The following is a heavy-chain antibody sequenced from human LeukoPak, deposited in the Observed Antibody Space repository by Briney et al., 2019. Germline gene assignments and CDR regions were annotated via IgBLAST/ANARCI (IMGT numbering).Heavy chain of an antibody. CDR1: GYTFRDYY. CDR3: ARATIADSSTYYIDY. Sequence: ASVKVSCKASGYTFRDYYMHWVRQAPGQGLEWMGWINPNSGGTNYAQKFQGRVTMTRDMSISTAYMEVSRLTSDDTAVYYCARATIADSSTYYIDYWGLGTLVTVSS. CDR2: INPNSGGT. V-gene: IGHV1-2*02. J-gene: IGHJ4*02. D-gene: IGHD3-22*01.